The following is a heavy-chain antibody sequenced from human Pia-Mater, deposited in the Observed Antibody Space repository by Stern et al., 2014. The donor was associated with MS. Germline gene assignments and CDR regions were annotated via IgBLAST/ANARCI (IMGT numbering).Heavy chain of an antibody. CDR3: ARDYGDYAFDY. V-gene: IGHV5-51*01. J-gene: IGHJ4*02. D-gene: IGHD4-17*01. CDR2: SYPGDSDT. CDR1: GYSFTANW. Sequence: EVQLEESGAEVKKPGESLKISCKGSGYSFTANWIAWVRQMPGKGLEGMGISYPGDSDTRYSPSFQGQVTISADKSISTAYLQWSSLKASDTAMYYCARDYGDYAFDYWGQGTLVTVSS.